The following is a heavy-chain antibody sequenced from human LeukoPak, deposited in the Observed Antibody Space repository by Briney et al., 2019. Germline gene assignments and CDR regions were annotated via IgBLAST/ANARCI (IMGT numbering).Heavy chain of an antibody. D-gene: IGHD5-12*01. CDR3: ARRLRLRQHFDY. J-gene: IGHJ4*02. CDR1: GGSISSSSFY. CDR2: IYYSGST. Sequence: SETLSLTCTVSGGSISSSSFYWGWLRQPPGKGLKWIGSIYYSGSTYYNPSLKSRVTISVDTSKNQFSLKLSSVTAADTAVYYCARRLRLRQHFDYWGQGTPVTVSS. V-gene: IGHV4-39*01.